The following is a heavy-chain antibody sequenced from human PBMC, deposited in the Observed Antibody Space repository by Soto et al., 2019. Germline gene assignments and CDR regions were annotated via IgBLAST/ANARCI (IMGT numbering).Heavy chain of an antibody. CDR2: IYHSGST. V-gene: IGHV4-34*01. CDR3: ARDIGVQTKHNDKY. CDR1: GVSFSGYY. J-gene: IGHJ4*02. D-gene: IGHD1-1*01. Sequence: SETLSLTCAVYGVSFSGYYWSWIRLPPGKGLEWIGEIYHSGSTNYNPSLKSRVTISVDKSKNQFSLKLSSVTAADTAVYYCARDIGVQTKHNDKYWGQGTLVTVSS.